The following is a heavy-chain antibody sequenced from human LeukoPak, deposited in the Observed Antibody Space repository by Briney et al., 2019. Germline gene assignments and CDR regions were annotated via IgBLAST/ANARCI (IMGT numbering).Heavy chain of an antibody. V-gene: IGHV4-39*01. CDR3: ARPYTDYYDSSGTDDY. CDR2: IFYSGST. J-gene: IGHJ4*02. D-gene: IGHD3-22*01. CDR1: GGSISSSGYY. Sequence: SETLSLTCTVSGGSISSSGYYWGWIRQSPGKGMEWIASIFYSGSTHYNPSLKSRVTISGDTSKNQFSLKVRSVTAADTAVYYCARPYTDYYDSSGTDDYWGQGTLVTVSS.